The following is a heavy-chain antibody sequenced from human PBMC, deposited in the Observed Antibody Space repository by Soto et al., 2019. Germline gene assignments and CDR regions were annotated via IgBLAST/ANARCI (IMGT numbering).Heavy chain of an antibody. V-gene: IGHV4-39*01. CDR1: GGSISSSSYF. CDR2: IYYSGST. CDR3: ARFGIAVVGTPPKGSYYYSGMDV. J-gene: IGHJ6*02. D-gene: IGHD6-19*01. Sequence: PSETLSLTCSVSGGSISSSSYFWGWIRQPPGKGLEWIGSIYYSGSTYYNPSLKSRVTVSVDTSKNQFSLKLSSVTAADTAVYYCARFGIAVVGTPPKGSYYYSGMDVGAQGTTVPVS.